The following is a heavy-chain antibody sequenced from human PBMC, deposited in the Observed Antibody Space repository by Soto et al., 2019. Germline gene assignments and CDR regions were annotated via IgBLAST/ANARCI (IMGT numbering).Heavy chain of an antibody. CDR1: GGTFSSYA. CDR3: ARVPDYYYYHGMDF. Sequence: GASVKVSCKASGGTFSSYAISWVRQALGQGLEWMGGIIPIFGTANYAQKFQGRVTITADESTSTAYMELSSLRSEDTAVYYCARVPDYYYYHGMDFWGQGTTVIVSS. V-gene: IGHV1-69*13. CDR2: IIPIFGTA. J-gene: IGHJ6*02.